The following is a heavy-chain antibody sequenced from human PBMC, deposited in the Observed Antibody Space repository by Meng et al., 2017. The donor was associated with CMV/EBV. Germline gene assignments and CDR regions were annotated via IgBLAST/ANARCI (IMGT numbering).Heavy chain of an antibody. V-gene: IGHV3-21*01. CDR2: ISSSSSYI. CDR1: GFSFSSYS. J-gene: IGHJ5*02. D-gene: IGHD2-2*01. CDR3: ARDFPLVVVPAAGFDP. Sequence: SGFSFSSYSMNWVRQDPGKGLEWVSSISSSSSYIYYADSVKGRFTISRDNAKNSLYLQMNSLRAEDTAVYYCARDFPLVVVPAAGFDPWGQGTLVTVSS.